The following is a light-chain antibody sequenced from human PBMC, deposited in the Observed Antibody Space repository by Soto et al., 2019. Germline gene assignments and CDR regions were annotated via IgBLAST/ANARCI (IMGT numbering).Light chain of an antibody. CDR2: DVA. CDR1: SSDVGAYNF. CDR3: MSFTSSNTYV. J-gene: IGLJ1*01. Sequence: SVLTQPASVSGSPGQSITISCTGTSSDVGAYNFVSWYQHYPDKAPKVVIYDVANRPSGVSYRFSASKSGNTASLTISGLQAADEADYYCMSFTSSNTYVFGTGTKLTVL. V-gene: IGLV2-14*03.